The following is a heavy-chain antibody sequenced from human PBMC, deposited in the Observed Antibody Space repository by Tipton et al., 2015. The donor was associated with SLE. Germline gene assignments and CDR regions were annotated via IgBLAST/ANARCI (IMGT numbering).Heavy chain of an antibody. CDR3: ANVGPVTTGLN. CDR2: ISYTGST. D-gene: IGHD4-17*01. J-gene: IGHJ4*02. CDR1: GDSINSGGYY. V-gene: IGHV4-31*03. Sequence: TLSLTCTVSGDSINSGGYYWSWIRQHPKKGLQWIGYISYTGSTYYNPSLKGRATISVNTSKNQFSLSVFSVTAADTAVYYCANVGPVTTGLNWGQGTLVTVSS.